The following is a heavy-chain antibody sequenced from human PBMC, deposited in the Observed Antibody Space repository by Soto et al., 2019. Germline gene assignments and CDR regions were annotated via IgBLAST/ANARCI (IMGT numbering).Heavy chain of an antibody. CDR3: ARGTGIYYYDSSAWDY. CDR2: ISAYNGNT. D-gene: IGHD3-22*01. V-gene: IGHV1-18*04. Sequence: AAVKVSGKASGHTFTIYVISLLRQAPVQGIEWMGWISAYNGNTNYAQKLKGRVTMTTDTSTSPDYMELRSLRSDDTAVYYCARGTGIYYYDSSAWDYWGQGTLVTVSS. J-gene: IGHJ4*02. CDR1: GHTFTIYV.